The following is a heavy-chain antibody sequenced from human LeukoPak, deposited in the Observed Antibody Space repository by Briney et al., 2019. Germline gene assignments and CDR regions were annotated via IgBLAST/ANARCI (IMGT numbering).Heavy chain of an antibody. CDR1: GFTFSRYA. Sequence: GGSLRLSCAASGFTFSRYAMNWVRQAPGKGLQWVSYINTDSSDIHYADSVKGRFTISRENARNTLYLQLSSLRAEDSAVYYCARDTFQPGLIDSWGQGTLVTVSS. CDR2: INTDSSDI. CDR3: ARDTFQPGLIDS. V-gene: IGHV3-21*05. J-gene: IGHJ4*02. D-gene: IGHD2-2*01.